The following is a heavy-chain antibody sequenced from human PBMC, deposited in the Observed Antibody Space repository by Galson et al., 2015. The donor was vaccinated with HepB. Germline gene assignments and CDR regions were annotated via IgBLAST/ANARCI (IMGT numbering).Heavy chain of an antibody. CDR3: ARGYSSGWYPFDP. V-gene: IGHV1-69*02. CDR1: GGTFSSYT. J-gene: IGHJ5*02. Sequence: SVKVSCKASGGTFSSYTISWVRQAPGQGLEWMGRIIPILGIANYAQKFQGRVTITADKSTSTAYMELSSLRSEDTAVYYCARGYSSGWYPFDPWGQGTLVTVSS. CDR2: IIPILGIA. D-gene: IGHD6-19*01.